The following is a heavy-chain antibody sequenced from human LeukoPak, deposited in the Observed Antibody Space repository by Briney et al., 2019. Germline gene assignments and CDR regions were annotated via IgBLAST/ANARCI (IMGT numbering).Heavy chain of an antibody. CDR1: GFTFSSYG. CDR2: ISYDGSNK. V-gene: IGHV3-30*18. Sequence: PGGSLRLSCAASGFTFSSYGMHWVRQAPGKGLEWVAVISYDGSNKYYADSVKGRFTISRDNSKNTLYLQMNNLTTEDTAVYYCAEEVSDYVTYYYMDVWGKGTTVTVSS. CDR3: AEEVSDYVTYYYMDV. J-gene: IGHJ6*03. D-gene: IGHD4-17*01.